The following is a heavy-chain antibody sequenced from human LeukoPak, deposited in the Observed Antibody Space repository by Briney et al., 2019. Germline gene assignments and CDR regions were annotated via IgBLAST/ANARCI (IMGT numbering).Heavy chain of an antibody. CDR3: ARGRRSSSSDYFDY. CDR2: ISAYNGNT. Sequence: ASVKVSCKASGYTFTSYGISWVRQAPGQGLEWMGRISAYNGNTNYAQKLQGRVTMTTDTSTSTAYMELRSLRSDDTAVYYCARGRRSSSSDYFDYWGQGTLVTVSS. V-gene: IGHV1-18*01. J-gene: IGHJ4*02. CDR1: GYTFTSYG. D-gene: IGHD6-6*01.